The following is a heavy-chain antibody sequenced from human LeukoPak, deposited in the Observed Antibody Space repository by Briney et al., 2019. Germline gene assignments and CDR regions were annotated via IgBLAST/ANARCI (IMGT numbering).Heavy chain of an antibody. CDR2: ISGSSRST. Sequence: PGGSLRLSCAASGFTFHNNGMSWVRQAPGKGLEWVSAISGSSRSTYHAESVKGRFTISRDNSKNTLFLLMNSLRAEDTAVYYCAREKKTEWTTGAFDMWGQGTLVIVSS. CDR1: GFTFHNNG. V-gene: IGHV3-23*01. D-gene: IGHD3-3*01. CDR3: AREKKTEWTTGAFDM. J-gene: IGHJ3*02.